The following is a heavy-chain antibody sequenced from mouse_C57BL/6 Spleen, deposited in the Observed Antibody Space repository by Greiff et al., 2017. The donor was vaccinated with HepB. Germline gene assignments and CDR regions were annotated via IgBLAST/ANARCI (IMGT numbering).Heavy chain of an antibody. J-gene: IGHJ3*01. V-gene: IGHV1-50*01. CDR3: ARSNYDQAWFAY. CDR1: GYTFTSYW. D-gene: IGHD2-4*01. CDR2: IDPSDSYT. Sequence: QVQLQQPGAELVKPGASVKLSCKASGYTFTSYWMQWVKQRPGQGLEWIGEIDPSDSYTNYNQKFKGKATVTVDTSSSTAYMQLSSLTSEDSAVYYCARSNYDQAWFAYWGQGTLVTVSA.